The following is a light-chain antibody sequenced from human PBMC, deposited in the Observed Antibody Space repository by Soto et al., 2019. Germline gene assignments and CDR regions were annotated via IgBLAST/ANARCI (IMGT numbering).Light chain of an antibody. V-gene: IGKV3-15*01. CDR3: LQYKHWPPYT. CDR2: AAS. CDR1: QSVDSD. J-gene: IGKJ2*01. Sequence: VVMTQSPVTLSVSPGESATLSCRASQSVDSDLAWYQQKSGQAPRLLIYAASTRATGFPARFSGSGFGTEFTLNIGGLQSEDSAVYYCLQYKHWPPYTFGQGTKLEIK.